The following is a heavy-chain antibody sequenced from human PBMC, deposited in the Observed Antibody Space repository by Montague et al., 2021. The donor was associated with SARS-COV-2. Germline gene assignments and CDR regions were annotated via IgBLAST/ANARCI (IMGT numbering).Heavy chain of an antibody. J-gene: IGHJ3*01. D-gene: IGHD3-22*01. CDR1: GFTLSCYG. CDR2: IWYDGSNK. V-gene: IGHV3-33*03. Sequence: SLRLSCAASGFTLSCYGMHWVRQAPGKGLEWVAVIWYDGSNKHYADSVKGRFIISRDNSKNTLYLQLNSLRDEDTAVYYCAKEGVVVGADGFDYWGQGTMVIASS. CDR3: AKEGVVVGADGFDY.